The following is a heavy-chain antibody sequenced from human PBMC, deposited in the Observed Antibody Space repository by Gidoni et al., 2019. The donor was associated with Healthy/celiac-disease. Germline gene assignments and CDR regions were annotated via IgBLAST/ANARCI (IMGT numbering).Heavy chain of an antibody. J-gene: IGHJ4*02. CDR3: ARDQAGVATP. CDR2: ISSSSSTI. CDR1: GFTFSSYS. D-gene: IGHD5-12*01. Sequence: EVQLVESGGGLVQPGGSLRLSWAGSGFTFSSYSMNWVRQAPGKGLEWVSYISSSSSTIYYADSVKGRFTISRDNAKNSLYLQMNSRRAEDTAVYYCARDQAGVATPWGQGTLVTVSS. V-gene: IGHV3-48*04.